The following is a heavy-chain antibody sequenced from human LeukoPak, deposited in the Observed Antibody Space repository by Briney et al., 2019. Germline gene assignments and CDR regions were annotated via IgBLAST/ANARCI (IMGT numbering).Heavy chain of an antibody. V-gene: IGHV3-49*03. CDR3: TRERFGELPRDDY. CDR1: GFTFGDYA. J-gene: IGHJ4*02. CDR2: IRSKAYGGTT. Sequence: GGSLRLSCAASGFTFGDYAMSWFRQAPGKGLEWVGFIRSKAYGGTTEYAASVKGRFTISRDDSKSIAYLQMNSLKTEDTAVYYCTRERFGELPRDDYWGQGTLVTVSS. D-gene: IGHD3-10*01.